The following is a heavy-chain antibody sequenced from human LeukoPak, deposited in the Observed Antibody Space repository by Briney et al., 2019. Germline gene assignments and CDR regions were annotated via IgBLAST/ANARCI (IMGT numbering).Heavy chain of an antibody. J-gene: IGHJ5*02. CDR2: MNPNSGNT. CDR3: ARGVDSSGYYYVVWFDP. Sequence: ASVKVSCKASGYTFTSYDINWVRQATGQGLEWMGWMNPNSGNTGYAQKFQGRVTMTRNTSISTAYMELSSLGSEDTAVYYCARGVDSSGYYYVVWFDPWGQGTLVSVSS. CDR1: GYTFTSYD. V-gene: IGHV1-8*01. D-gene: IGHD3-22*01.